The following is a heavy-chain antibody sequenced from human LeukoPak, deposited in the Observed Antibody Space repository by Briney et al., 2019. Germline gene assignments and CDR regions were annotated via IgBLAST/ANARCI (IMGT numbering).Heavy chain of an antibody. Sequence: SETLSLTCAVYGGSFSGYYWSWIRQPPGKGLEWIGEINHSGSTNYNPSPKSRVTISVDTSKNQFSLKLSSVTAADTAVYYCASFVGSVLWSGYWNYWGQGTLVTVSS. CDR2: INHSGST. CDR1: GGSFSGYY. CDR3: ASFVGSVLWSGYWNY. V-gene: IGHV4-34*01. D-gene: IGHD3-3*01. J-gene: IGHJ4*02.